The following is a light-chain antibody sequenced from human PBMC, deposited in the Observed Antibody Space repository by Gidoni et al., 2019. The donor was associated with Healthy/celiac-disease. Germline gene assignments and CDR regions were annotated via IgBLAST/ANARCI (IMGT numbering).Light chain of an antibody. Sequence: IVMTQPPATLSVSPGERATLSCRASQSVSSDLAWYQQKPGQAPRLLIYGASTRATGIPARFSGSGSGTEFTLTISSLQSEDFAVYYCQQYNNWPLTFGQGTRLEIK. CDR1: QSVSSD. V-gene: IGKV3-15*01. CDR3: QQYNNWPLT. J-gene: IGKJ5*01. CDR2: GAS.